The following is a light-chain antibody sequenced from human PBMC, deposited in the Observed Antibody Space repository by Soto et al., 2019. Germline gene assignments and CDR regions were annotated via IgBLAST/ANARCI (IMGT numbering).Light chain of an antibody. CDR3: QQYDSSSPT. J-gene: IGKJ2*01. CDR2: DAS. CDR1: QNISVW. Sequence: QSPSTLSASVGDGVTITCXASQNISVWLAWYQQRPGKAPKFLIYDASNLETGVSSRFSGSGSGTEFTLTIRSLQPDDFATYYCQQYDSSSPTFGQGTKLEIK. V-gene: IGKV1-5*01.